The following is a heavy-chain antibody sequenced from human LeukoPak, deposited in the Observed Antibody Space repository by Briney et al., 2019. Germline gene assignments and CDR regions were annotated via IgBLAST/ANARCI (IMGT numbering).Heavy chain of an antibody. CDR2: IYYSGST. CDR1: GGSISSYY. J-gene: IGHJ6*02. CDR3: ARGSYYYGMDV. Sequence: PSETLSLTCTVSGGSISSYYWSWIRQPPGKGLEWIGYIYYSGSTNYNPSLKSRVTISVDTSKNQFSLKLSSVTAADTAVYYRARGSYYYGMDVWGQGTTVTVSS. V-gene: IGHV4-59*01.